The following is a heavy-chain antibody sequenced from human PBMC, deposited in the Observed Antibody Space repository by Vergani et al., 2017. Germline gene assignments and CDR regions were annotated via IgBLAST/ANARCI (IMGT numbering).Heavy chain of an antibody. V-gene: IGHV3-48*03. J-gene: IGHJ3*02. Sequence: EVQLVESGGGLVQPGGSLRLSCAASGFTFSSYEMNWVRQAPGKGLEWVSYISSSGSTIYYADSVKGRFTISRDNAKNSLYLQMNSLRAEDTAVYYCARDGQAAVTTYAFDIWGQGTMVTVSS. CDR1: GFTFSSYE. D-gene: IGHD4-17*01. CDR3: ARDGQAAVTTYAFDI. CDR2: ISSSGSTI.